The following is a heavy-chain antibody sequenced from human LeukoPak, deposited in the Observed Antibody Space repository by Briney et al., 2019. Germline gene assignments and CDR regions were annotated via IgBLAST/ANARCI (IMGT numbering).Heavy chain of an antibody. Sequence: SETLSLTCTVSGGSISSYYWSWIRQPPGKGLEWIGYIYYSGSTNYNPSLKSRVTISVDTSKNQFSLRLTSVTAADTAVYYCASLRVPGDFDYWGQGTLVTVSS. J-gene: IGHJ4*02. CDR2: IYYSGST. CDR3: ASLRVPGDFDY. D-gene: IGHD3-16*01. CDR1: GGSISSYY. V-gene: IGHV4-59*12.